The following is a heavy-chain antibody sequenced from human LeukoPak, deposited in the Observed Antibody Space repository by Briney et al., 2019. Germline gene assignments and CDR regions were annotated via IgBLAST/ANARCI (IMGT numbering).Heavy chain of an antibody. V-gene: IGHV4-59*08. CDR2: IYYSGST. CDR1: GGSISSYY. J-gene: IGHJ6*02. CDR3: ARHSLYYYYYGMDV. Sequence: PSETLSLTCTVSGGSISSYYWRWIRQPPGKGLEWIGYIYYSGSTNYNPSLKSRVTISVDTSKNQFSLKLSSVTAADTAVYYCARHSLYYYYYGMDVWGQGTTVTVSS.